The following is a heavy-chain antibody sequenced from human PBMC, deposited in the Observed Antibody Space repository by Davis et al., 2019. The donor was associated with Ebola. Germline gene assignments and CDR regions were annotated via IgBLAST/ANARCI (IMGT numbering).Heavy chain of an antibody. V-gene: IGHV3-30-3*01. D-gene: IGHD2-8*01. CDR2: ISYDGSNK. Sequence: GESLKISCAAPGFTFSSYAMHWVRQAPGKGLEWVAVISYDGSNKYYADSVKGRFTISRDNSKNTLYLQMNSLRAEDTAVYYCARERDIVLMVYAKNYYYYGMDVWGQGTTVTVSS. CDR1: GFTFSSYA. J-gene: IGHJ6*02. CDR3: ARERDIVLMVYAKNYYYYGMDV.